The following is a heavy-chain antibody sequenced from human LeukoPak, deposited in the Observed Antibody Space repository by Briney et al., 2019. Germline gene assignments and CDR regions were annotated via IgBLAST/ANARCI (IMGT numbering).Heavy chain of an antibody. CDR2: IYPGDSDT. CDR1: GYTFTSYW. D-gene: IGHD4-17*01. Sequence: GESLKISCKGSGYTFTSYWIGWVRQMPGRGLEWMGVIYPGDSDTRYSPSFRGQVTISADKSIYTAYLQWSSLKASDTAIYYCARVYGDYVVSYMDVWGRGTTVTVSS. CDR3: ARVYGDYVVSYMDV. V-gene: IGHV5-51*01. J-gene: IGHJ6*03.